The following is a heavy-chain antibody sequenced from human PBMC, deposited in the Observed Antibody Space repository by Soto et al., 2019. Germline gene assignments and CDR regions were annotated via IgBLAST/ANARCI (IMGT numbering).Heavy chain of an antibody. J-gene: IGHJ5*02. CDR3: ARVGGINWFDP. CDR2: NYYSGST. CDR1: GGSISSGGYY. Sequence: QVQLQESGPGLVKPSQTLSLTCTVSGGSISSGGYYWSWIRQHPGKGLEWIGYNYYSGSTYYHPSLKCRVTISVDTAQTQFSLKLSSVTAADTAVYYGARVGGINWFDPWGQGTLVTVSS. V-gene: IGHV4-31*03. D-gene: IGHD1-20*01.